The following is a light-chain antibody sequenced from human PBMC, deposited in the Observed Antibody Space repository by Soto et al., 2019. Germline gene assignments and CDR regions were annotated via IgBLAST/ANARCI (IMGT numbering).Light chain of an antibody. CDR2: DAS. CDR1: QSIRSW. Sequence: DIPMTQSPSTLSASVGDRVTITCRASQSIRSWLAWYQQKPGKAPKLLIYDASSLESGVPSRFSGSGSGTEFTLTISSLQPDDFATYYCQQYNSYSLTFGGGTKVEIK. CDR3: QQYNSYSLT. V-gene: IGKV1-5*01. J-gene: IGKJ4*01.